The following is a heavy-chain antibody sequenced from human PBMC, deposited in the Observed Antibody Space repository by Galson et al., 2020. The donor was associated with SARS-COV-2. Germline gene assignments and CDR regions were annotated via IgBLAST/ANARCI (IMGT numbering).Heavy chain of an antibody. CDR1: TFSGYS. V-gene: IGHV3-30-3*01. Sequence: TGGSLRLSCAFTFSGYSIHLVRQAPGKGLEWVAFVSPDGRDKNYGESVKGRFTISRDNSKRTVYLQMNSLRSDDTAVYYCARMTTAFDSWGRGALVTVHS. CDR3: ARMTTAFDS. D-gene: IGHD1-1*01. CDR2: VSPDGRDK. J-gene: IGHJ4*02.